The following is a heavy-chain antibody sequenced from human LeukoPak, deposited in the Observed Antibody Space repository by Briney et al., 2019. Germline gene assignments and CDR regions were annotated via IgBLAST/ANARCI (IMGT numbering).Heavy chain of an antibody. D-gene: IGHD5-12*01. CDR1: GFIVSRSH. CDR3: ARDLNVDSSMFGH. J-gene: IGHJ5*02. CDR2: LCSGGSI. Sequence: GGSLRLSCAGCGFIVSRSHISWVRQAPGKGLQWVSSLCSGGSIHYADSVKGRFTISRDTSRNTVSLQMNSLRVEDTAVYYCARDLNVDSSMFGHWGQGTPVTVSS. V-gene: IGHV3-53*01.